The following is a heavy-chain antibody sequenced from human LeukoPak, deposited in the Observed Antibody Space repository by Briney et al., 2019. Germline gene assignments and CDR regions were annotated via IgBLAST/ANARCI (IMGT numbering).Heavy chain of an antibody. CDR1: GFSFSRYA. Sequence: GGSLTLSCAASGFSFSRYAMSWVSQGPGNGLEWVSAISGSGGSTYYADSVKGRFTISRDNSTNTLYLQMNSVRAEDTAVCYYEKDESPGVLGLFDYWGQGTLVTVSS. D-gene: IGHD2-8*02. CDR2: ISGSGGST. V-gene: IGHV3-23*01. CDR3: EKDESPGVLGLFDY. J-gene: IGHJ4*02.